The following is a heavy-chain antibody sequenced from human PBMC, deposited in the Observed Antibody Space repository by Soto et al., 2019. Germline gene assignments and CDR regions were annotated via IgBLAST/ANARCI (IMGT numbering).Heavy chain of an antibody. CDR1: GYSFTSYW. CDR2: IYPGDSDT. CDR3: ARQVVSTSRHYYYMDV. Sequence: GESLKIFCKGSGYSFTSYWIGWVRQMPGKGLEWMGIIYPGDSDTRYSPSFQGQVTISADKSISTAYLQWSSLKASDTAMYYCARQVVSTSRHYYYMDVWGKGTTVTVSS. V-gene: IGHV5-51*01. D-gene: IGHD2-2*01. J-gene: IGHJ6*03.